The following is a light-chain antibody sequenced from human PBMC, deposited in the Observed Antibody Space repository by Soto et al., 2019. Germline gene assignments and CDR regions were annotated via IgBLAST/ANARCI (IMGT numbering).Light chain of an antibody. CDR1: QRVSSSS. V-gene: IGKV3-20*01. J-gene: IGKJ1*01. CDR2: GVS. Sequence: EIVLTQSPATLSLSPGERATLSCRASQRVSSSSLAWYQHKPGQSPRLLIFGVSSRATDIPDRFSGSGSGTDFTLTINRLEPEDFAGYYCQQYSISSTFGQGTKVDIK. CDR3: QQYSISST.